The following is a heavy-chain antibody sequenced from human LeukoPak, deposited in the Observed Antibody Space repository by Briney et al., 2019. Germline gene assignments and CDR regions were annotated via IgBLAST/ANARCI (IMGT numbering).Heavy chain of an antibody. Sequence: GGSLRLSCAASGFTFSSYWMSWVRQAPGKGLEWVANIKQDGSEKYYVDSVKGRFTISRDNAKNSLYLQMNSLRAEDTAVYYCARVQYSSGWYVYYGMDVWGQGTTVTVSS. D-gene: IGHD6-19*01. V-gene: IGHV3-7*03. CDR3: ARVQYSSGWYVYYGMDV. CDR2: IKQDGSEK. J-gene: IGHJ6*02. CDR1: GFTFSSYW.